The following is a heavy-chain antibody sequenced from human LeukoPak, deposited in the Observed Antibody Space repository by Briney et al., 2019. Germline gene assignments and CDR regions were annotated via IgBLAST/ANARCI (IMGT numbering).Heavy chain of an antibody. J-gene: IGHJ4*02. V-gene: IGHV3-23*01. D-gene: IGHD1-26*01. CDR2: ISGSGGST. CDR1: GFTFSSYG. CDR3: ARRRDSGSLQHFDY. Sequence: GGTLRLSCAASGFTFSSYGMSWVRQAPGKGLEWVSAISGSGGSTYYADSVKGRFTISRDNAKNSLYLQMNSLRAEDTAVYYCARRRDSGSLQHFDYWGQGTLVTVSS.